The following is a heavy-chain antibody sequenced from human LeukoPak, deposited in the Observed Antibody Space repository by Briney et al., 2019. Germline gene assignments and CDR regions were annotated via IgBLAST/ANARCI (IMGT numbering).Heavy chain of an antibody. D-gene: IGHD6-13*01. CDR1: GFTFSDYA. CDR3: AKDRSSSWYPSYMDV. Sequence: GGSLRLSCTASGFTFSDYAMTRVRQAPGKGLEWVSGMSAIGGSFFYADSLKGRFTISRDNSKNTLYLQINSLRGDDTAVYYCAKDRSSSWYPSYMDVWGKGTTVTVSS. J-gene: IGHJ6*03. V-gene: IGHV3-23*01. CDR2: MSAIGGSF.